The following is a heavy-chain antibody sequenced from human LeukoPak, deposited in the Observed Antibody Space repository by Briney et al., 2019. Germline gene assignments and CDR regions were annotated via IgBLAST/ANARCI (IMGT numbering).Heavy chain of an antibody. Sequence: SQTLSLTCAISGDSVSSNTVAWNWIRQSPSRGLEWLGRTYYRSKWYSDYAVSVKGRLTINPDISKNQVSLQLNSVTPEDTAVYYCTRDQGAIDIWGQGTMVTVSS. CDR3: TRDQGAIDI. J-gene: IGHJ3*02. CDR1: GDSVSSNTVA. CDR2: TYYRSKWYS. V-gene: IGHV6-1*01.